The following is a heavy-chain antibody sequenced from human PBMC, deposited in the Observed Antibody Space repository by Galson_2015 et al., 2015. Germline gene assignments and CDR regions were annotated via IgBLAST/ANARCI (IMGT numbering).Heavy chain of an antibody. J-gene: IGHJ5*02. CDR3: AKGLGERWYWFDP. D-gene: IGHD2-15*01. Sequence: SLRLSCAASGFIFSNHAMTWVRQAPGKGLEWVSAISGGGDETFYADSVKGRFIISRDSSKSTLSLQMKSLRAEDTALYYCAKGLGERWYWFDPWGQGTQVTVSS. CDR1: GFIFSNHA. V-gene: IGHV3-23*01. CDR2: ISGGGDET.